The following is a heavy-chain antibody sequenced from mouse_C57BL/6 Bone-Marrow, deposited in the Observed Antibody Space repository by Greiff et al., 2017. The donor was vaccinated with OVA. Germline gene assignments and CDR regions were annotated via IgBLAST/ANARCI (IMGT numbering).Heavy chain of an antibody. Sequence: EVKVVESGGGLVKPGGSLKLSCAASGFTFSDYGMHWVRQAPEKGLEWVAYISSGSSTIYYADTVKGRFTVSRDNAKNTLFLQMTSLRSEDTAMYYCARRGRYGSSSYYFDYWGQGTTLTVSS. D-gene: IGHD1-1*01. V-gene: IGHV5-17*01. CDR1: GFTFSDYG. CDR2: ISSGSSTI. J-gene: IGHJ2*01. CDR3: ARRGRYGSSSYYFDY.